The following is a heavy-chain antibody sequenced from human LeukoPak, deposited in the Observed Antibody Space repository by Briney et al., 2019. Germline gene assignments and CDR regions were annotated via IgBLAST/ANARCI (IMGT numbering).Heavy chain of an antibody. CDR1: GFTFSDYY. CDR2: ISSDGTTI. J-gene: IGHJ4*02. CDR3: ARRFLEWLLVDY. D-gene: IGHD3-3*01. V-gene: IGHV3-11*01. Sequence: GGSLRLSCAASGFTFSDYYMSWIRQAPGKGREWLSYISSDGTTIYYADSVKGRFTISRDNAKNSLYLQMNSLRAEDTAVYYCARRFLEWLLVDYWGQGTLVTVSS.